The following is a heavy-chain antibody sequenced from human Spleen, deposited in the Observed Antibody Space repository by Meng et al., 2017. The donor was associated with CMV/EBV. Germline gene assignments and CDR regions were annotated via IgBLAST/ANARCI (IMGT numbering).Heavy chain of an antibody. V-gene: IGHV1-2*02. J-gene: IGHJ4*02. D-gene: IGHD3-22*01. CDR2: INPNSGGT. CDR3: ARDYYDSSGYPDY. Sequence: ASVKVSCKASGYTFTGYYMHWVRQAPGQGLEWMGWINPNSGGTNYAQKFQGRVTMTRDASISTAYMELGRLRSDDTAVYYCARDYYDSSGYPDYWGQGTLVTVSS. CDR1: GYTFTGYY.